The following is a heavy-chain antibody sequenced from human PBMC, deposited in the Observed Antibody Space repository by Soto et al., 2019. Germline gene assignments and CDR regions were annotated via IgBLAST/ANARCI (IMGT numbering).Heavy chain of an antibody. D-gene: IGHD2-2*01. CDR1: GFTFSSYA. Sequence: EVQLLESGGGLVQPGGSLRLSCAASGFTFSSYAMTWVRQAPGKGLEWVSGISGRGGSTYYADSVKGRFTISRDNSKNTLYLQMNSLRDEDAATYFCAKDQEVVTGPSDFWGQGTLVTVSS. J-gene: IGHJ4*02. CDR2: ISGRGGST. V-gene: IGHV3-23*01. CDR3: AKDQEVVTGPSDF.